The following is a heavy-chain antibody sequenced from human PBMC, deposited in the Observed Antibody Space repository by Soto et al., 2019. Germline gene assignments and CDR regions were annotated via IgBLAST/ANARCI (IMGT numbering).Heavy chain of an antibody. CDR2: IRSKAYGGTT. Sequence: PGGSLRLSCTASGFTLGDYAMSWFRQAPGKGLEWVGFIRSKAYGGTTEYAASVKGRFTISRDDSKSIAYLQMNSLKTEDTAVYYCTRGVVGATRNWFDPWGQGTLVTVSS. CDR1: GFTLGDYA. J-gene: IGHJ5*02. V-gene: IGHV3-49*03. D-gene: IGHD1-26*01. CDR3: TRGVVGATRNWFDP.